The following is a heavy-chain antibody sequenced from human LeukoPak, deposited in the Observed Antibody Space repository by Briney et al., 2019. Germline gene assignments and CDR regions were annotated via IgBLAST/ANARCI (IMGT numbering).Heavy chain of an antibody. V-gene: IGHV1-2*06. CDR2: INPNSGGT. D-gene: IGHD6-19*01. CDR1: GCTFTGYY. CDR3: ARAEAVAGYPGYYGMDV. Sequence: ASVKVSCKASGCTFTGYYMHWVRQAPGQGLEWMGRINPNSGGTNYAQKFQGRVTMTRDTSISTAYMELSRLRSDDTAVYYCARAEAVAGYPGYYGMDVWGQGTTVTVSS. J-gene: IGHJ6*02.